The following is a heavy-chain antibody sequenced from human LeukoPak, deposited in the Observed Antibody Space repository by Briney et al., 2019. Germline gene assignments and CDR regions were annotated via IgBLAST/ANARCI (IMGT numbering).Heavy chain of an antibody. D-gene: IGHD3-22*01. Sequence: GGSLRLSCAASGFSVRTYWMSWVRHAPGKGLEWVSGINWNGGSTGYADSVKGRFTISRDNAKNSLYLQMNSLRAEDTALYYCARGFYYDSSGRLDAFDIWGQGTMVTVSS. J-gene: IGHJ3*02. CDR1: GFSVRTYW. CDR3: ARGFYYDSSGRLDAFDI. V-gene: IGHV3-20*04. CDR2: INWNGGST.